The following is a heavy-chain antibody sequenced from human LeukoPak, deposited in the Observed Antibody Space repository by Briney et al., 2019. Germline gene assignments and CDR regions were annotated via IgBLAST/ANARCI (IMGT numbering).Heavy chain of an antibody. CDR2: ISGSGGST. CDR1: GFTFSSYA. V-gene: IGHV3-23*01. CDR3: AKLDGRGTVTTGNDY. D-gene: IGHD4-17*01. Sequence: AGGSLRLSCAASGFTFSSYAMSWVRQAPGKGLEWVSAISGSGGSTYYADSVKGRFTISRDNSKNTLYLQMNSLRAEDTAVYYCAKLDGRGTVTTGNDYWGQGTLATVSS. J-gene: IGHJ4*02.